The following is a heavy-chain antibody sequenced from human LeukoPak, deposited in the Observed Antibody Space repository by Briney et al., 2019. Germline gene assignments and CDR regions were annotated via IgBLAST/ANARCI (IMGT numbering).Heavy chain of an antibody. J-gene: IGHJ5*02. CDR1: GYTFTGYY. CDR3: AREGTLAYCGGDCYYNWFDP. CDR2: INPNSGGT. Sequence: ASVTVSCTASGYTFTGYYMHWVRQAPGQGLEWMGWINPNSGGTNYAQKFQGRVTMTRDTSISTAYMELSRLRPDDTAVYYCAREGTLAYCGGDCYYNWFDPWGQGTLVTVSS. D-gene: IGHD2-21*02. V-gene: IGHV1-2*02.